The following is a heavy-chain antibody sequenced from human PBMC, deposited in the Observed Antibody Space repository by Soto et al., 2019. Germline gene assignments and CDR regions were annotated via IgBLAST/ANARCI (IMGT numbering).Heavy chain of an antibody. V-gene: IGHV3-11*06. D-gene: IGHD2-21*02. CDR2: SSNSGSFT. CDR3: VRSGDHNKLLDY. Sequence: GGSLRLSCAASGFTFSDHYMSWIRQAPGKGLEWIGYSSNSGSFTRYADSVKGRFSISRDNAKNSLYLQINSLRGDDTAIYYCVRSGDHNKLLDYWGQGTLVTV. CDR1: GFTFSDHY. J-gene: IGHJ4*02.